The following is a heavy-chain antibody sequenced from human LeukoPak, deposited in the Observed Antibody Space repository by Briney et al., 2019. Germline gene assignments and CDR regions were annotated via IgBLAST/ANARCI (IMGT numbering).Heavy chain of an antibody. Sequence: GGSLRLSCAASGFTFSSYSMNWVRQAPGKGLEWVSSISSSSYIYYADSVKGRFTISRDNAKNSLYLQMNSLRAEDTAVYYCARDYCGGDCYAWERAFDTWGQGTMVTVSS. D-gene: IGHD2-21*02. CDR2: ISSSSYI. J-gene: IGHJ3*02. V-gene: IGHV3-21*01. CDR1: GFTFSSYS. CDR3: ARDYCGGDCYAWERAFDT.